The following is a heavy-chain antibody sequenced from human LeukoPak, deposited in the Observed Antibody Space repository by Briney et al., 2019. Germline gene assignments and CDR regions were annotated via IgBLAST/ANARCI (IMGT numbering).Heavy chain of an antibody. J-gene: IGHJ4*02. CDR1: GGSISTSSFY. V-gene: IGHV4-39*01. D-gene: IGHD5-12*01. CDR2: IHYSGGT. Sequence: KPSETLSLTCTVSGGSISTSSFYWGWIRQPPGKGLERIGSIHYSGGTYYNPSLKSGVTISVDTSKNQFSLKVSSVTAADTAVYYCARYSGYATYWGQGTLVTVSS. CDR3: ARYSGYATY.